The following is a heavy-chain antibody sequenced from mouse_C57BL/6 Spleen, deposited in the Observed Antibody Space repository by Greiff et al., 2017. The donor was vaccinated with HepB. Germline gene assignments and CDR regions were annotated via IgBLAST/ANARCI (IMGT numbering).Heavy chain of an antibody. Sequence: EVQLQQSGPELVKPGASVKISCKASGYTFTDYYMNWVKQSHGKSLEWIGDINPNNGGTSYNQKFKGKATLTVDKSSSTAYMELRSLTSEDSAVYYCASRDYFDYWGKGTTLTVSS. V-gene: IGHV1-26*01. D-gene: IGHD3-1*01. CDR3: ASRDYFDY. CDR2: INPNNGGT. CDR1: GYTFTDYY. J-gene: IGHJ2*01.